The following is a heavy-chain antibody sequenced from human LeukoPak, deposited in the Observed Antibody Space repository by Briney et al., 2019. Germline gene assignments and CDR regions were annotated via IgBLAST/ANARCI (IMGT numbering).Heavy chain of an antibody. D-gene: IGHD6-13*01. CDR2: ISRTGNSI. V-gene: IGHV3-48*03. CDR3: ARGHIASWYNVEN. CDR1: GFTLTSYE. Sequence: PGGSLRLSCAASGFTLTSYEMNWVRLAPGKGLEWISYISRTGNSIYYADSVKGRFTISRDNAKNSLYVVMNSLRAEDTAVYYCARGHIASWYNVENWGQGTLVTVSS. J-gene: IGHJ4*02.